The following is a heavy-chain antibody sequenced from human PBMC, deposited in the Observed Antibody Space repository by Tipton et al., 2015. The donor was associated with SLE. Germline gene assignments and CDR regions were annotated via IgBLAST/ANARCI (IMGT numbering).Heavy chain of an antibody. Sequence: LRLSCTVSGGSISTYYWSWIRQPPGKGLEWIGYIDYTGSTNYNPSLQSRVTLSVDTSKNQFSLNLSSVSAADTAVYYCARGRGGATYYFDYWGQGTLVSVSS. J-gene: IGHJ4*02. V-gene: IGHV4-59*01. CDR3: ARGRGGATYYFDY. CDR1: GGSISTYY. CDR2: IDYTGST. D-gene: IGHD1-26*01.